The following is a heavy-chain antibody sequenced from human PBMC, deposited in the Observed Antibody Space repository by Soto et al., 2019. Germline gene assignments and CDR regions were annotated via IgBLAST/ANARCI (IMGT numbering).Heavy chain of an antibody. Sequence: GGSLRLSCAASGFTFSSYSMNWVRQAPGKGLEWVSYISSSSSTIYYADSVKGRFTISRDNAKNSLFLQMNSPRAEDTALYYCARVKPNYDSTPYSYYYFDYWGQGALVTVSS. J-gene: IGHJ4*02. CDR3: ARVKPNYDSTPYSYYYFDY. D-gene: IGHD3-22*01. CDR2: ISSSSSTI. V-gene: IGHV3-48*04. CDR1: GFTFSSYS.